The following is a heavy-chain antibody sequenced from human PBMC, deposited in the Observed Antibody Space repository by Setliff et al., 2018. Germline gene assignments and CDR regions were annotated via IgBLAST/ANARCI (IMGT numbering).Heavy chain of an antibody. V-gene: IGHV3-33*06. CDR2: IWYDGSNK. CDR1: GFTFSSYG. CDR3: AKDRRFLAYCSGGSCYPEFGVDY. D-gene: IGHD2-15*01. J-gene: IGHJ4*02. Sequence: GGSLRLSCAASGFTFSSYGMHWVRQAPGKGLEWVAVIWYDGSNKYYADSVKGRFTISRDNSKNTLYLQMNSLRAEDTAVYYCAKDRRFLAYCSGGSCYPEFGVDYWGQGTLVTVSS.